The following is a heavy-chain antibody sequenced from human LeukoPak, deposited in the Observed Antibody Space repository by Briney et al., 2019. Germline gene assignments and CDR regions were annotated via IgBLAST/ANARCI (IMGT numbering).Heavy chain of an antibody. V-gene: IGHV5-51*01. J-gene: IGHJ4*02. CDR2: IYPADSGT. D-gene: IGHD4-23*01. CDR1: GYIFTSCW. CDR3: ARLYYGGKGSFDY. Sequence: GESLKISCKGSGYIFTSCWIGWVRQMPGKGLEWMGIIYPADSGTRYSPSFQGQVTISADKSISTAYLQWSSLKASDTAMYYCARLYYGGKGSFDYWGQGTLVTVSS.